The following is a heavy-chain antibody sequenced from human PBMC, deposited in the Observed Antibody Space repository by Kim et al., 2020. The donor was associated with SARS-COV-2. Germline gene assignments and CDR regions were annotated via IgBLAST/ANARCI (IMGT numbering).Heavy chain of an antibody. Sequence: ASVKVSCKTSGYTFNGYYVHWVRQAPGQGLEWMGWINPNSGGTNYAQNFQGRVTITRDTSISTAYMELGRLRSDDTAVYYCARGFSYQLLDYCSSGTCDSDYFDQWGQGTLVTVSS. CDR1: GYTFNGYY. D-gene: IGHD2-15*01. CDR2: INPNSGGT. CDR3: ARGFSYQLLDYCSSGTCDSDYFDQ. J-gene: IGHJ4*02. V-gene: IGHV1-2*02.